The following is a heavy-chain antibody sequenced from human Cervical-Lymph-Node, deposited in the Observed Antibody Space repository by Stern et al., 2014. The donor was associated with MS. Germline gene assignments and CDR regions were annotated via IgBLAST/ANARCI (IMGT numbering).Heavy chain of an antibody. CDR3: ARPHSPGWSYYFDF. D-gene: IGHD6-19*01. Sequence: VQLVQSGAEVRKPGQSLTISCNISGYTFTDYWIGWVRQMHGKGLEWMGAIFPGSSDTRYSPSCQGHVTISVDTSINTAYLQWSDLRASDTAMYYCARPHSPGWSYYFDFWGQGTLVAVSS. CDR1: GYTFTDYW. CDR2: IFPGSSDT. V-gene: IGHV5-51*01. J-gene: IGHJ4*02.